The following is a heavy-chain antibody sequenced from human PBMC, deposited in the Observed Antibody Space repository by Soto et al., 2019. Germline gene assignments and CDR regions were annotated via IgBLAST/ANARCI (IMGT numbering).Heavy chain of an antibody. D-gene: IGHD3-10*01. CDR3: ASAVYGAGSYYSSPYYGMDV. CDR1: GGTFSSYA. V-gene: IGHV1-69*12. CDR2: IIPIFGTA. Sequence: QVQLVQSGAEVKKPGSSVKVSCKASGGTFSSYAISWVRQAPGQGLEWMGGIIPIFGTANYAQKFQGRVTITAYESTSTAYMELSSLRSEDTAVYYCASAVYGAGSYYSSPYYGMDVWGQGTTVTVSS. J-gene: IGHJ6*02.